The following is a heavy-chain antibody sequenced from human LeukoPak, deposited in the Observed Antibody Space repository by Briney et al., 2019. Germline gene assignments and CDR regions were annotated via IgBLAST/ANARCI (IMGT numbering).Heavy chain of an antibody. V-gene: IGHV4-61*02. CDR1: GGSISSGSYY. J-gene: IGHJ3*02. CDR3: ARDTPAPSIAARTNAFDI. CDR2: IYTSGST. D-gene: IGHD6-6*01. Sequence: PSETLSLTCTVSGGSISSGSYYWSWIRQPAGKGLEWIGRIYTSGSTNYNPSLKSRVTISVDTSKNQFSLKLSSVTAADTAVYYCARDTPAPSIAARTNAFDIWGQGTMVTVSS.